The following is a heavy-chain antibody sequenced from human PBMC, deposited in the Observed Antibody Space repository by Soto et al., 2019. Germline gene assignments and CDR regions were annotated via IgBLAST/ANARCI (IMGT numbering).Heavy chain of an antibody. Sequence: ASVKVSCKASGYTFTGYYVHWVRQAPGQGLEWMGWINPNSGDTYLAQRFQGRVTMNRDTSIGTAYMELRGLTSDDTADYYCAKGGAIVAAGTRVYVYNAMDVWGQGTPVTV. CDR1: GYTFTGYY. V-gene: IGHV1-2*02. CDR3: AKGGAIVAAGTRVYVYNAMDV. J-gene: IGHJ6*02. D-gene: IGHD1-26*01. CDR2: INPNSGDT.